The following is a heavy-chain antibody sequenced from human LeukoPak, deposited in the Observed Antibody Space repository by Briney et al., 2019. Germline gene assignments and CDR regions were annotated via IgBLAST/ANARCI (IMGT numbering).Heavy chain of an antibody. V-gene: IGHV3-30-3*01. CDR2: ISDDGTFT. CDR1: GFTFSRYA. CDR3: TRDPYRDAPDYFDY. Sequence: GGSLRLSCAASGFTFSRYAMHWVRQAPGKGLEWVAVISDDGTFTLYGDSVRGRFTISRDSSRNTLYLQMNSLRLEDTAVYYCTRDPYRDAPDYFDYWGQGTLVTVSS. J-gene: IGHJ4*02.